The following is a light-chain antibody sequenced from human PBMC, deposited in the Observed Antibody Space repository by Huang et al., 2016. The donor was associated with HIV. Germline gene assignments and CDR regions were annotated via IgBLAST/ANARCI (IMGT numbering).Light chain of an antibody. CDR1: QSLLHTDGKRY. V-gene: IGKV2D-29*02. J-gene: IGKJ1*01. Sequence: DVVMTQTPLSLSVTPGQPASISCKSSQSLLHTDGKRYLYWYLHKPGHCPQLMNHEVSTLFSGVPDRFSGSGSGTDFTLKISRVEAEDVGVYYCMQSIQLPLTFGQGTKVEIK. CDR3: MQSIQLPLT. CDR2: EVS.